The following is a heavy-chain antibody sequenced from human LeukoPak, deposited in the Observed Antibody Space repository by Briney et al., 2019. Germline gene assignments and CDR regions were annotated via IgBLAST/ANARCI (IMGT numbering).Heavy chain of an antibody. CDR1: GLIFSTYG. Sequence: GGSLRLSCVASGLIFSTYGMHWVRQAPGKGLEWVAFIRYDGSNKYYADSVKGRFTISRDNSKNTLYLQMNSLRAEDTAVYYCAKVPDTAMPCWGQGTLVTVSS. J-gene: IGHJ4*02. CDR2: IRYDGSNK. V-gene: IGHV3-30*02. CDR3: AKVPDTAMPC. D-gene: IGHD5-18*01.